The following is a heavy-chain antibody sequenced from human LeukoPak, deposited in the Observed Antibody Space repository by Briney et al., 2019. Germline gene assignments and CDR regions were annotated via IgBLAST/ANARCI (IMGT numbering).Heavy chain of an antibody. Sequence: SETLSLTCAVYGGSFSGYYWSWIRQSPGKGLEWIGEINHSGSTNYNPSLKSRVTISVDTSKNQFSLKLSSVTAADTAVYYCARRRPYSSSSDYWGQGTLVTVSS. CDR2: INHSGST. CDR3: ARRRPYSSSSDY. CDR1: GGSFSGYY. J-gene: IGHJ4*02. D-gene: IGHD6-6*01. V-gene: IGHV4-34*01.